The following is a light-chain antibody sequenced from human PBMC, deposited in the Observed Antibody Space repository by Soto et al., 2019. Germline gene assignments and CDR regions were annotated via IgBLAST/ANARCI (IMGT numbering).Light chain of an antibody. Sequence: DIQMTQSPSSLSASVGDRVTITCRASQSISNYLSWYQQKPGKVPNLLIYAASSLQSGVPSRFSGSGSGTDFTLTIISLQPEDFATCYWQQSYSTPTFGQGTKVEIK. CDR1: QSISNY. V-gene: IGKV1-39*01. CDR3: QQSYSTPT. J-gene: IGKJ1*01. CDR2: AAS.